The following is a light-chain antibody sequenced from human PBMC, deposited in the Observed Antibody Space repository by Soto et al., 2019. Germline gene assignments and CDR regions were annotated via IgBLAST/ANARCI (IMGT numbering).Light chain of an antibody. J-gene: IGLJ1*01. CDR1: STDVRSYKY. V-gene: IGLV2-14*03. Sequence: QSVLTQPASVSGSPGQSITISCTGTSTDVRSYKYVSWYQQHPGKAPKLLIHDISNRPSGVSDRFSGSKAGNTASLTISGLQAEDEADYYCSSYTTAYTPYVFGTGTKVTVL. CDR3: SSYTTAYTPYV. CDR2: DIS.